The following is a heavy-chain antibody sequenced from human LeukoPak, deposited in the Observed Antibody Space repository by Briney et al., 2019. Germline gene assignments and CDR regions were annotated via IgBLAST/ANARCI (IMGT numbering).Heavy chain of an antibody. D-gene: IGHD3-22*01. V-gene: IGHV3-23*01. CDR2: ISGSGGST. J-gene: IGHJ4*02. Sequence: PGGSLRLSCAASGLTFSSYAMSWVRQAPGKGLEWVSAISGSGGSTYYADSVKGRFTISRDNSKNTLYLQMTSLRAEDTAVYYCAKADYYDSSGYYRDYWGQGTLVTVSS. CDR1: GLTFSSYA. CDR3: AKADYYDSSGYYRDY.